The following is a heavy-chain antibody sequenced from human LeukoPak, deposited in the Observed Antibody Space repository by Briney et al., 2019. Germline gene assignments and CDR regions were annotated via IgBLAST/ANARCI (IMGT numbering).Heavy chain of an antibody. Sequence: PSETLSLTCTVSGGPMSSYYWSWIQQPPGKGLEWIGYIYYSGSTNYNPSLKSRVTISVDTSKNQFSLKLSSVTAADTAVYYCARSSGTLIWVDYWGQGTLVTVSS. CDR3: ARSSGTLIWVDY. V-gene: IGHV4-59*08. CDR1: GGPMSSYY. D-gene: IGHD6-25*01. CDR2: IYYSGST. J-gene: IGHJ4*02.